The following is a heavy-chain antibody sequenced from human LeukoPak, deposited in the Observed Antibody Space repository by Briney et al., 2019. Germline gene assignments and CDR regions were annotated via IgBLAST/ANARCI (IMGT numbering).Heavy chain of an antibody. Sequence: PGGSLRFSCAASGFTFSSYAMHWVRQAPGKGLEWLAVISYDGSNKYYADSVKGRFTISRDNSKNTLYLQMNSLRAEDTAVYYCAREGHDYWGQGTLVTVSS. CDR1: GFTFSSYA. J-gene: IGHJ4*02. V-gene: IGHV3-30*01. CDR2: ISYDGSNK. CDR3: AREGHDY.